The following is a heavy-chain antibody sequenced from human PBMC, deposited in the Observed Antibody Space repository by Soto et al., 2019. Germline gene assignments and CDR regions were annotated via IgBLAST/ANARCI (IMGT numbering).Heavy chain of an antibody. V-gene: IGHV1-3*01. D-gene: IGHD3-9*01. CDR3: ARDLLRYFDWPVTMLFDY. Sequence: QVQLVQSGAEVKKPGASVKVSCKASGYTFTSYAMHWVRQAPGQRLEWMGWINAGNGNTKYSQKFQGRVTITRDTXAXTXXMELSSLRSEDTAVYYCARDLLRYFDWPVTMLFDYWGQGTLVTVSS. CDR2: INAGNGNT. CDR1: GYTFTSYA. J-gene: IGHJ4*02.